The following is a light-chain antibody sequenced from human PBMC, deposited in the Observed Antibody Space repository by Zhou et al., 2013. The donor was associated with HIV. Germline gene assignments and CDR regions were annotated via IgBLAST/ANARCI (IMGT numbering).Light chain of an antibody. CDR1: QSVSSSY. J-gene: IGKJ1*01. Sequence: EIVLTQSPGTLSLSPGERATVSCRASQSVSSSYLAWYQQKPGQAPRLLMYGASSRATGIPDRFSGSGSGTDFTLTISRVEPEDFAVYYCQQYGSSSTWTFGQGTKVGNQT. CDR2: GAS. CDR3: QQYGSSSTWT. V-gene: IGKV3-20*01.